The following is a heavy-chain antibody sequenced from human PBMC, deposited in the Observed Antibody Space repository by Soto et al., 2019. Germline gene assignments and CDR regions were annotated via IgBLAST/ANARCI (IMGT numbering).Heavy chain of an antibody. D-gene: IGHD2-2*01. CDR1: GFTFSSYA. Sequence: GGSLRLSCAASGFTFSSYAMSWVRQAPGKGLEWVSAISGSGGSTYYADSVKGRFTISRDNSKNTLYLQMNSLRAEDTAVYYCAKDTWEGCSSTSCSPYYYYGMDVWGQGTTVTVSS. J-gene: IGHJ6*02. CDR2: ISGSGGST. V-gene: IGHV3-23*01. CDR3: AKDTWEGCSSTSCSPYYYYGMDV.